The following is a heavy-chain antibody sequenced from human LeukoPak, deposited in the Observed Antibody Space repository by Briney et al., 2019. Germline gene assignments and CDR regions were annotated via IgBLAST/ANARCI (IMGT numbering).Heavy chain of an antibody. Sequence: GGSLRLSCAASGFTFSNYAMSWVRQAPGKGLEWVSGIGGSGGSTYYADSVKGRFTNSRENSKNTLYLQMNSLRAEDTAVYYCAKDWTRTGTNFFDYWGQGTLVTVSP. CDR1: GFTFSNYA. CDR2: IGGSGGST. V-gene: IGHV3-23*01. D-gene: IGHD1-1*01. CDR3: AKDWTRTGTNFFDY. J-gene: IGHJ4*02.